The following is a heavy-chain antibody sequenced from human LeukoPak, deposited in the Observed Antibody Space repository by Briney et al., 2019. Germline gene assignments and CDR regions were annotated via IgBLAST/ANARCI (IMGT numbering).Heavy chain of an antibody. CDR1: GGSFSGYY. V-gene: IGHV4-34*01. CDR2: INHSGST. D-gene: IGHD5-18*01. J-gene: IGHJ5*02. CDR3: ARQGIQLWLRRKNWFDP. Sequence: SETLSLTCAVYGGSFSGYYWSWIRQPPGKGLEWIGEINHSGSTNYNPSLKSRVTISVDTSKNQFSLKLSSVTAADTAVYYCARQGIQLWLRRKNWFDPWGQGTLVTVSS.